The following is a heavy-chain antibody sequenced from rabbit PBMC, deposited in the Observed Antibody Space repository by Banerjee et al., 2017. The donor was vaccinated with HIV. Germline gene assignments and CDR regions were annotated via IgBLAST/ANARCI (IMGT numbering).Heavy chain of an antibody. CDR3: VRDTSTSFSSYGMDL. CDR1: GVSFGFSSY. V-gene: IGHV1S40*01. CDR2: IEVGSSGFS. Sequence: QQLVESGGGLVKPGASLTLTCTASGVSFGFSSYMCWIRQAPGKGLEWIACIEVGSSGFSYFATWAKGRFTISETSSTTVTLQMTSLTAADTATYFCVRDTSTSFSSYGMDLWGQGTLVTVS. J-gene: IGHJ6*01. D-gene: IGHD1-1*01.